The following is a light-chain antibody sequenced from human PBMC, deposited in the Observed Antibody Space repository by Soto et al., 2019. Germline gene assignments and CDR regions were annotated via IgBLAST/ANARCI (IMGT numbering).Light chain of an antibody. CDR2: AAS. V-gene: IGKV2-28*01. Sequence: EIVMTQSPLTLPVTPGEPASISCRSSQSLLYNNTYNYLDWYQQKPGGVPELLISAASTLQSGVPSRFSGSGSKKDFTLTITSLQPGDVATYYCQEYDSVRLTFGGGTKVDIK. CDR1: QSLLYNNTYNY. J-gene: IGKJ4*01. CDR3: QEYDSVRLT.